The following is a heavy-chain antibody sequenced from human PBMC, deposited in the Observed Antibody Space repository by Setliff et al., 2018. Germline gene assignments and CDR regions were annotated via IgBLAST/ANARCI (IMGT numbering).Heavy chain of an antibody. D-gene: IGHD3-22*01. J-gene: IGHJ3*02. CDR1: GSTFTSYD. V-gene: IGHV1-8*01. CDR3: ARGLTYYYDSSVRFLDAFDI. Sequence: VSCKASGSTFTSYDINWVRQATGQGLEWMGWMNPNSGNTGYAQKFQGRVTMTRNTSISTAYMELSSLRSEDTAVYYCARGLTYYYDSSVRFLDAFDIWGQGTMVTVSS. CDR2: MNPNSGNT.